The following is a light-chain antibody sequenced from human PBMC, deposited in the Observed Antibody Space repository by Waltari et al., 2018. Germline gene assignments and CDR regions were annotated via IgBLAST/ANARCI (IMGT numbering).Light chain of an antibody. CDR1: QSISSY. J-gene: IGKJ3*01. Sequence: DIQMTQSPSSLSASVGDSVTITCRASQSISSYLNWYQQKPGKAPKLLIYAASSLQSGVPSRFSGSGSGTDFTLTISSLQPEDFATYYCQQSYSTPDTFGPGTKVDIK. CDR2: AAS. V-gene: IGKV1-39*01. CDR3: QQSYSTPDT.